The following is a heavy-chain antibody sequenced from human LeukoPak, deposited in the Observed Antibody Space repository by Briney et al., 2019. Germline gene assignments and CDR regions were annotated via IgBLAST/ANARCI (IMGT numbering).Heavy chain of an antibody. V-gene: IGHV1-69*05. CDR1: GGTFSSYA. Sequence: ASVKVSCKASGGTFSSYAISWVRQAPGQGLEWMGRIIPIFGTAKYAQKFQGRVTISTDESTSTAYMELSSLRSEDTAVYYCARDRTVTTALDYWGQGTLVTVSS. CDR3: ARDRTVTTALDY. J-gene: IGHJ4*02. D-gene: IGHD4-17*01. CDR2: IIPIFGTA.